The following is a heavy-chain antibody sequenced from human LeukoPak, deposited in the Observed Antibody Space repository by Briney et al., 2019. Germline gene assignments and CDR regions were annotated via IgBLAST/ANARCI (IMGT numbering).Heavy chain of an antibody. CDR1: GFTFSSYG. CDR3: AKEKGGDGDGSLFGY. V-gene: IGHV3-30*02. J-gene: IGHJ4*02. D-gene: IGHD4-17*01. CDR2: IRYDGSNK. Sequence: PGGSLRLSCAASGFTFSSYGMHWVRQAPGKGLEWVAFIRYDGSNKYYADSVKGRFTISRDNSKNTLYLQMNSLRAEDTAVYYCAKEKGGDGDGSLFGYWGQGTLVTVSS.